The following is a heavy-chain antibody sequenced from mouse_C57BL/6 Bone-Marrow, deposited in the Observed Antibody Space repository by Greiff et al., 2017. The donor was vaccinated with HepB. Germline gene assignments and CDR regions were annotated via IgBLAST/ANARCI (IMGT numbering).Heavy chain of an antibody. Sequence: VQLQQPGAELVKPGASVKLSCKASGYTFTSYWMHWVKQRPGRGLEWIGRIDPNSGGTKYNEKFKSKAKLTVDKPSSTAYMQLSSLPSEDSAVYYCARDTTVVEGGWFAYWGQGTLVTVSA. J-gene: IGHJ3*01. D-gene: IGHD1-1*01. V-gene: IGHV1-72*01. CDR3: ARDTTVVEGGWFAY. CDR2: IDPNSGGT. CDR1: GYTFTSYW.